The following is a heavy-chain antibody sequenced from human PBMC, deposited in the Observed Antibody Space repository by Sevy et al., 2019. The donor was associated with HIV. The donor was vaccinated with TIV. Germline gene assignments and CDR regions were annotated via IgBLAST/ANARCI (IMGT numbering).Heavy chain of an antibody. CDR2: IFPNSGVT. CDR1: GYTFTDEY. J-gene: IGHJ6*02. D-gene: IGHD1-7*01. Sequence: ASVKVSCKASGYTFTDEYLHWVRQAPGQGLEWMGRIFPNSGVTNSAQRFRGRVTMTRDTSISTAYMELSGLRSDDTAVYYSARDAGGGTTNTGLDVWGQGTTVTVSS. V-gene: IGHV1-2*06. CDR3: ARDAGGGTTNTGLDV.